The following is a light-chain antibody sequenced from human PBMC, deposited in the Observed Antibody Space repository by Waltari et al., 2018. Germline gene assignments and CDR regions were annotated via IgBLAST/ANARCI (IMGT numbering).Light chain of an antibody. V-gene: IGKV3-11*01. CDR2: DAS. CDR3: QQRSDWRT. J-gene: IGKJ1*01. Sequence: ELVLTQSPDTMSLSPGERATLSGRASQSVRSHLAWYQQKPVQAPRTLIYDASSRATGIPDRFSVSGSGTDFTLTIISLEPEDFAVYYCQQRSDWRTFGQGTKVESK. CDR1: QSVRSH.